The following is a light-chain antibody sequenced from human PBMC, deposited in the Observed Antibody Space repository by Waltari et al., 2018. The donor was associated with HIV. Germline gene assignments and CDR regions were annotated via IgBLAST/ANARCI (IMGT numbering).Light chain of an antibody. CDR2: SAT. CDR1: QAISSY. J-gene: IGKJ5*01. CDR3: QHLNSYPIT. V-gene: IGKV1-9*01. Sequence: DIQLTQSPSFLSASVGDRVTITCRASQAISSYLAWYQQRPGKAPKVLIFSATTLQSGVPSRFSGSGSGTHFALTISSLQPEDFATYYCQHLNSYPITLGQGTRLDIK.